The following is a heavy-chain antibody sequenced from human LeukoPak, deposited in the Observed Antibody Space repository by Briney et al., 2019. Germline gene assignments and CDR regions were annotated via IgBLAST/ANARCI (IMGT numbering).Heavy chain of an antibody. CDR1: GGSISSISSNN. CDR2: THYSGST. Sequence: SETLSLTCAVSGGSISSISSNNWAWIRQPPGKGLELIAATHYSGSTYYNPSFMSRVTISVDTSKNQFSLKLRSLTATDTAVYYCARLPTGYPNWFDTWGQGILVTVSS. J-gene: IGHJ5*02. D-gene: IGHD5-18*01. CDR3: ARLPTGYPNWFDT. V-gene: IGHV4-39*01.